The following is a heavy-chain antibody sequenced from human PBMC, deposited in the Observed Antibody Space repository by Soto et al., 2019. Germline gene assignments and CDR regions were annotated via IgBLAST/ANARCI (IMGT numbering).Heavy chain of an antibody. J-gene: IGHJ4*02. CDR1: GFTFSSFW. Sequence: GGSLRLSCAASGFTFSSFWMHWVRQAPGEGLVWVSRINSDGSNTNYADPVKGRFTISRDNAKNTLYLQMNSLRAEDTAVYYCARGGVPAAMSYWGQGTLVTVSS. CDR3: ARGGVPAAMSY. V-gene: IGHV3-74*01. D-gene: IGHD2-2*01. CDR2: INSDGSNT.